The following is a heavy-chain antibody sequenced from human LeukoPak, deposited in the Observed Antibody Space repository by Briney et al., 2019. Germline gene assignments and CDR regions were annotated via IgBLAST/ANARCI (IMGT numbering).Heavy chain of an antibody. Sequence: GASVKVSCKASGYTFTGYYMHWVRQAPGQGLEWMGAIIPISGTTNYAQRLQGRVTLTMDDSATTAFMEISSLRSEDTAVYYCASRFTARQLVPADYYHMDVWGKGTTVFVSS. D-gene: IGHD6-13*01. J-gene: IGHJ6*03. CDR2: IIPISGTT. CDR1: GYTFTGYY. CDR3: ASRFTARQLVPADYYHMDV. V-gene: IGHV1-69*05.